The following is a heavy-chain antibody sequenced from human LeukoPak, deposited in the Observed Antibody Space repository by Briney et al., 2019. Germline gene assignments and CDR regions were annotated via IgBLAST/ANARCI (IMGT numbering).Heavy chain of an antibody. J-gene: IGHJ3*02. Sequence: GGSLRLSCAASGFTFSSYAMNWVRQAPGKGLQWVSATSGSGGSTFYADSVKGRFTISRDNSKNTLYLQMDSLRAEDTASYYCAKDGQGYDFWSGFLRNDAFDIWGQGTMVTVSS. CDR1: GFTFSSYA. CDR2: TSGSGGST. D-gene: IGHD3-3*01. V-gene: IGHV3-23*01. CDR3: AKDGQGYDFWSGFLRNDAFDI.